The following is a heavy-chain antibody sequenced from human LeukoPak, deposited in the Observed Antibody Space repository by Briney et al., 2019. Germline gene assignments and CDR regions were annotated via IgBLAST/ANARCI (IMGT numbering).Heavy chain of an antibody. V-gene: IGHV4-59*08. J-gene: IGHJ4*02. CDR3: ARVTFGGVIGPATFGY. D-gene: IGHD3-16*01. CDR1: GGSISSYY. CDR2: IYYSGST. Sequence: SETLSLTCTVSGGSISSYYWSWIRQPPGKGLEWIGYIYYSGSTNYNPSLKSRVTISVDTSKNQFSLKLSSVTAADTAVYYCARVTFGGVIGPATFGYWGQGTLVTVSS.